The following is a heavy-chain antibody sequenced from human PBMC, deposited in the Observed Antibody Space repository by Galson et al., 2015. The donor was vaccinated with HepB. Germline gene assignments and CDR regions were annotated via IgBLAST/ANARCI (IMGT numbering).Heavy chain of an antibody. CDR3: ARDLSGMGY. Sequence: SLRLSCAASGFTFSSYAMNWVRQAPGKGLEWVSVISGSGGSTYHADSVKGRFTISRDNSKNTLYLQMNSLRAEDTAVYYCARDLSGMGYWGQGTLVTVSS. D-gene: IGHD6-13*01. CDR1: GFTFSSYA. CDR2: ISGSGGST. V-gene: IGHV3-23*01. J-gene: IGHJ4*02.